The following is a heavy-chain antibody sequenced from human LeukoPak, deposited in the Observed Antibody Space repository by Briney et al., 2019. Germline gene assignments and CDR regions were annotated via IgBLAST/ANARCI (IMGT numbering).Heavy chain of an antibody. CDR3: ARDPRTYYYDTTDAFDI. V-gene: IGHV3-48*01. CDR2: ISSTSGTI. CDR1: GFTFSSYW. Sequence: GGSLRLSCAASGFTFSSYWMSWVRQAPGKGLEWVSYISSTSGTIYYADSVKGRFTISRDNAKNLLYLQMNSLRAEDTAVYFCARDPRTYYYDTTDAFDIWGRGTMVSVSP. D-gene: IGHD3-22*01. J-gene: IGHJ3*02.